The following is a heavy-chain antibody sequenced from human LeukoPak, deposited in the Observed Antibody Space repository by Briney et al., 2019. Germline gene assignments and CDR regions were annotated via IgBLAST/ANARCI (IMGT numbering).Heavy chain of an antibody. CDR3: ARDRGGYSYVMGYFDY. CDR2: ISYDGSNK. Sequence: PGRSLRLSCAASGFTFSSYAMHWARQAPGKGLEWVAVISYDGSNKYYADSVKGRFTISRDNSKNTLYLQMNSLRAEDTAVYYCARDRGGYSYVMGYFDYWGQGTLVTVSS. CDR1: GFTFSSYA. J-gene: IGHJ4*02. V-gene: IGHV3-30*04. D-gene: IGHD5-18*01.